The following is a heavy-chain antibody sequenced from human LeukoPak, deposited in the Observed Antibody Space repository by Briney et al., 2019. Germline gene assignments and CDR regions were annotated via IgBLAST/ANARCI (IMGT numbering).Heavy chain of an antibody. CDR3: AKGYFDWLLLFDY. V-gene: IGHV3-23*01. J-gene: IGHJ4*02. D-gene: IGHD3-9*01. CDR2: ISGSGGST. Sequence: GGSLSLSCAASGFTFSSYAMSWVRPAPGKGLEGVAAISGSGGSTYYADSVKGLFTISRDNSKNTLYLQMNSLRAEDTAVYYCAKGYFDWLLLFDYWGQGTLVTVSS. CDR1: GFTFSSYA.